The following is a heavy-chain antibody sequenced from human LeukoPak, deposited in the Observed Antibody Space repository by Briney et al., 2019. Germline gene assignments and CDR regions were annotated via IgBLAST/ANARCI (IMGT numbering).Heavy chain of an antibody. CDR3: AKASSYSSSWYFDY. CDR1: GFTFSRYA. J-gene: IGHJ4*02. V-gene: IGHV3-23*01. CDR2: ISGSGGST. Sequence: GGSLRLSCAASGFTFSRYAMSWVRQAPGKGLEWVSAISGSGGSTYYADSVKGRFTISRDNSKNTLYLQMNSLRAEDTAVYYCAKASSYSSSWYFDYWGQGTLVTVSS. D-gene: IGHD6-13*01.